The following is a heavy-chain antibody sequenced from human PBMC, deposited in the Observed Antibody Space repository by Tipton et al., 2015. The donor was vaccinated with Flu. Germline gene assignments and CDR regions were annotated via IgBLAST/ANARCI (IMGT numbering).Heavy chain of an antibody. V-gene: IGHV4-59*01. CDR1: GGSISPYY. Sequence: LRLSCTVSGGSISPYYWSWIRQPPGKGLEWIGYIYYSGSTNYNPSLKSRVTISVDTSKNQFSLKLSSVTAADTAVYYCARGRGGNLLDYWGQGTLVTVSS. CDR2: IYYSGST. D-gene: IGHD3-16*01. J-gene: IGHJ4*02. CDR3: ARGRGGNLLDY.